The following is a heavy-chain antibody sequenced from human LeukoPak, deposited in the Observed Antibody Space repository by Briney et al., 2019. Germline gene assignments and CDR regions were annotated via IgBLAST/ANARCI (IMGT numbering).Heavy chain of an antibody. CDR1: GGSFSSYY. V-gene: IGHV4-39*01. J-gene: IGHJ3*02. CDR3: ARPEGGEMATIEDAFDI. D-gene: IGHD5-24*01. Sequence: PSETLSLTCAVYGGSFSSYYWGWIRQPPGKGLEWIGSIYYSGSTYYNPSLKSRVTISVDTSKNQFSLKLSSVTAADTAVYYCARPEGGEMATIEDAFDIWGQGTMVTVSS. CDR2: IYYSGST.